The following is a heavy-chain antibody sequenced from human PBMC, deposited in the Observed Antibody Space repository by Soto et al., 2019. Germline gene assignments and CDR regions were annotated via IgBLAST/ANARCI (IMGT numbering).Heavy chain of an antibody. J-gene: IGHJ4*02. V-gene: IGHV1-18*04. Sequence: QVQLVQSGTEVKKPGASVRVSCKASGYTFSNYGINWVRQAPGQGLEWMGWISPFTGDTHYTQSLQGRVTMTTDTSTSTAYMERRSLRSADTAVYYCARSCSGGSCHSAYWGQGTLVTVSS. D-gene: IGHD2-15*01. CDR2: ISPFTGDT. CDR1: GYTFSNYG. CDR3: ARSCSGGSCHSAY.